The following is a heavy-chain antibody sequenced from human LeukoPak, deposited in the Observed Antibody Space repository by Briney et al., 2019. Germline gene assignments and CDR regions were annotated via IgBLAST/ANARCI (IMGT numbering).Heavy chain of an antibody. CDR1: GFTFNNYW. V-gene: IGHV3-48*04. J-gene: IGHJ4*02. CDR2: ISNSGNTI. CDR3: AAVIDY. Sequence: GGSLRLSCEASGFTFNNYWMSWVRQAPGKGLEWISYISNSGNTIYYADSVKGRFSISRDNANNSVYLQMNNLRAEDTAVYYCAAVIDYWGQGTLVTVSS.